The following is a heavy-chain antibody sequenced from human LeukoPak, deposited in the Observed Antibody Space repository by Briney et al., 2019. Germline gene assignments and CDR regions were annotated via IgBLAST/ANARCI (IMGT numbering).Heavy chain of an antibody. Sequence: SETLSLTCAVYGGSFSGYYWSWIRQPPGKGLEWIGEINHSGSTNYNPSLKSRVTISVDTSKNQFSLKLCSVTAADTAVYYCARVNCSGGSCYWRGRFYYGMDVWGQGATVTVSS. CDR1: GGSFSGYY. V-gene: IGHV4-34*01. J-gene: IGHJ6*02. D-gene: IGHD2-15*01. CDR2: INHSGST. CDR3: ARVNCSGGSCYWRGRFYYGMDV.